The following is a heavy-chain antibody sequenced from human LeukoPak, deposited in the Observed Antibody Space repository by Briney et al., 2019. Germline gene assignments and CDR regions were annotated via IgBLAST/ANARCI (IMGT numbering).Heavy chain of an antibody. CDR3: ARDHYDFWSGYYKPNWFDP. D-gene: IGHD3-3*01. Sequence: SVKVSCTASGGTFSGYAISWVRQAPGQGLEWMGGIIPIFGTANYAQKFQGRVTITADESTSTAYMELSSLRSEDTAVYYCARDHYDFWSGYYKPNWFDPWGQGTLVTVSS. J-gene: IGHJ5*02. CDR2: IIPIFGTA. CDR1: GGTFSGYA. V-gene: IGHV1-69*13.